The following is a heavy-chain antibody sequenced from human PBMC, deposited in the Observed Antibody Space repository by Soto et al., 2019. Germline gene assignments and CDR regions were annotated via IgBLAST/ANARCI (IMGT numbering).Heavy chain of an antibody. V-gene: IGHV3-23*01. J-gene: IGHJ4*02. CDR1: VFTFSSYA. CDR2: ISGSGGST. Sequence: EVQLLESGGSLVQPAGSLRLSCAASVFTFSSYAMSWVRQAPGKGLAWVSAISGSGGSTYYADSVKGRFTISRDKSKNTLYLQMNSLRDEDTAVYYCAKGGQRLTSVGTFFDYWGQGTLVTVSS. CDR3: AKGGQRLTSVGTFFDY. D-gene: IGHD6-25*01.